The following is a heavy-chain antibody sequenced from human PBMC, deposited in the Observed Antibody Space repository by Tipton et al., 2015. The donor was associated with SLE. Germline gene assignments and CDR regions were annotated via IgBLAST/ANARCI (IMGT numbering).Heavy chain of an antibody. D-gene: IGHD6-13*01. J-gene: IGHJ4*02. V-gene: IGHV4-59*12. CDR2: IYYSGST. CDR3: ASNIAAAGGSGYFDY. CDR1: GGSISSYY. Sequence: TLSLTCTVSGGSISSYYWSWIRQPPGKGLEWIGYIYYSGSTNYNPSLKSRVTISVDTSKNQFSLKVRSVTAADTAVYYCASNIAAAGGSGYFDYWGQGTLVTVSS.